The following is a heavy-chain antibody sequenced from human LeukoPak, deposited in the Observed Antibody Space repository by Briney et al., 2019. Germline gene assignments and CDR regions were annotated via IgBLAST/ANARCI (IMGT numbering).Heavy chain of an antibody. J-gene: IGHJ4*02. CDR2: INHSGYT. D-gene: IGHD6-19*01. CDR3: TRAVAGHPD. Sequence: SETLSLTCAVSGVPFSNYYWSWVRQSPSQGLEWIGEINHSGYTNHSPSLKSRVTMSIDTSKNQFSLKLTSVTAADAGVYYCTRAVAGHPDWGQGTLVTVSS. V-gene: IGHV4-34*01. CDR1: GVPFSNYY.